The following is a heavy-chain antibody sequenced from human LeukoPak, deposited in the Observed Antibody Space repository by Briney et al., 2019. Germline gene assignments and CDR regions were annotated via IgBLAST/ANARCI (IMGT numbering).Heavy chain of an antibody. V-gene: IGHV3-23*01. Sequence: GGSLRLSCAASGFTFSSYSMNWVRQAPGKGLEWVSAISGSGGSTYYADSVKGRFTISRDNSKNTLYLQMNSLRAEDTAVYYCAKDDDFWSGYYTASFDYWGQGTLVTVSS. CDR1: GFTFSSYS. J-gene: IGHJ4*02. D-gene: IGHD3-3*01. CDR3: AKDDDFWSGYYTASFDY. CDR2: ISGSGGST.